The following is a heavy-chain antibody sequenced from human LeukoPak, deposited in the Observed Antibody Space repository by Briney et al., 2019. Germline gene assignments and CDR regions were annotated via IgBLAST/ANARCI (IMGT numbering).Heavy chain of an antibody. CDR2: MNPNSGNT. Sequence: ASVKVSCKASGYTFTSYDINWVRQATGQGLEWMGWMNPNSGNTGYAQKFQGRVTMTRNTSISTAYMELSSLGSEDTAVYYCARGGPNRIQLWLGYWGQGTLVTVSS. CDR3: ARGGPNRIQLWLGY. J-gene: IGHJ4*02. V-gene: IGHV1-8*01. D-gene: IGHD5-18*01. CDR1: GYTFTSYD.